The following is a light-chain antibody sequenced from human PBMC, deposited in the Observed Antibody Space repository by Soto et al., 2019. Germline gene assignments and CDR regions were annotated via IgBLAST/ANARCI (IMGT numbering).Light chain of an antibody. CDR1: SSNIGSNY. V-gene: IGLV1-47*01. J-gene: IGLJ3*02. Sequence: QSVLPQPPSASGTPGQRVTISCSGSSSNIGSNYVSWYQHLPGTAPKLLIYRNNQRPSGVPDRFSGSKSGTSASLALSGPRSEDEADYYCAAWDDSLSGWVFGGGTKLTVL. CDR3: AAWDDSLSGWV. CDR2: RNN.